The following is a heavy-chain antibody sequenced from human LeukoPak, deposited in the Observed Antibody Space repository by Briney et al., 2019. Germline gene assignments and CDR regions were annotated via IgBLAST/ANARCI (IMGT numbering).Heavy chain of an antibody. D-gene: IGHD4-17*01. J-gene: IGHJ4*02. CDR1: GFTFSSYA. V-gene: IGHV3-23*01. Sequence: GGSLRLSCSASGFTFSSYAMSWVRQAPGKGLEWVSAISGSGGSTYYADSVKGRFTISRDNSKNTLYLQMNSLRAEDTAVYYCAKDYGDYSWIHDFDYWGQGTLVTVSS. CDR3: AKDYGDYSWIHDFDY. CDR2: ISGSGGST.